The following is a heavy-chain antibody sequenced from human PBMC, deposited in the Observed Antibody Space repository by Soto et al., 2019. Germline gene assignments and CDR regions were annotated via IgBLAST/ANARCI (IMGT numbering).Heavy chain of an antibody. D-gene: IGHD5-18*01. V-gene: IGHV1-46*01. CDR3: ARGYSYGYYYYGMDV. J-gene: IGHJ6*02. CDR1: GYRFTSHY. CDR2: INPSGGNT. Sequence: GASVKVSCKASGYRFTSHYIHLSLQAPVQGLEWMGIINPSGGNTIYTQSFQGRVTMTRDTSTSTAYMELSSLRSEDTAVYYCARGYSYGYYYYGMDVWGQGTTVTVSS.